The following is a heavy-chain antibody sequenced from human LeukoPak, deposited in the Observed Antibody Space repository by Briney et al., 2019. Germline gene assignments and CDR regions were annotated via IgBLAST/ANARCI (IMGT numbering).Heavy chain of an antibody. CDR1: GGSFSGYY. V-gene: IGHV4-34*01. CDR2: INHSGST. D-gene: IGHD5-18*01. CDR3: ARGGVTNQIDY. J-gene: IGHJ4*02. Sequence: SSETLSLTCAVYGGSFSGYYWSWIRQPPGKGLEWIGEINHSGSTNYNPSLKSRVTISVDTSKNQFSLKLSSVTAADTAVYYCARGGVTNQIDYWGQGTLVTVSS.